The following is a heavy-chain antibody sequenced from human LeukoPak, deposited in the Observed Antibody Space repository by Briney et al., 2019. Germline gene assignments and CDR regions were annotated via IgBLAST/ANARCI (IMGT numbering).Heavy chain of an antibody. J-gene: IGHJ5*02. V-gene: IGHV3-7*01. Sequence: GGSLRLSCAVSGLTFSGSWITWIRQAPGKGLEWVASMKPDGSESWYVDSVKGRFTISRDNAKNSLSLQMNSLRAEDTAVYYCARPLMYYYGSETYFWFDPWGQGTLVTVSS. CDR1: GLTFSGSW. D-gene: IGHD3-10*01. CDR3: ARPLMYYYGSETYFWFDP. CDR2: MKPDGSES.